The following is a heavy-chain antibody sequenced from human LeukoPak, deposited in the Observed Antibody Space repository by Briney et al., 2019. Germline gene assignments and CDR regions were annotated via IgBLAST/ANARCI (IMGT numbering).Heavy chain of an antibody. J-gene: IGHJ4*02. D-gene: IGHD5-12*01. V-gene: IGHV4-39*01. Sequence: SETLSLTCTVSGGSISSSSYYWGWIRQPPGKGLEWIGSIYYSGSTYYNPSLKSRVTISVDTSKNQFSLKLSSVTAADTALYYCARFSGEDYFDYWGQGTLVTVSS. CDR1: GGSISSSSYY. CDR3: ARFSGEDYFDY. CDR2: IYYSGST.